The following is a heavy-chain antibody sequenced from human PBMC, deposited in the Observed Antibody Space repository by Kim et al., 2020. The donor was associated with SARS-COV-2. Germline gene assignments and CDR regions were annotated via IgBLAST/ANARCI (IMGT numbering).Heavy chain of an antibody. CDR2: ISSSGSTI. CDR1: GFTFSSYE. Sequence: GGSLRLSCAASGFTFSSYEMNWVRQAPGKGLEWVSYISSSGSTIYYADSVKGRFTISRDNAKNSLYLQMNSLRAEDTAVYYCARELQMYYYDSSGSFDYWGQGTLVTVSS. D-gene: IGHD3-22*01. J-gene: IGHJ4*02. V-gene: IGHV3-48*03. CDR3: ARELQMYYYDSSGSFDY.